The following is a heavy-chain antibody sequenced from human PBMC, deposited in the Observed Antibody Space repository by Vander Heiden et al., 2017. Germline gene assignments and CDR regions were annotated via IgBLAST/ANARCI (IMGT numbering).Heavy chain of an antibody. CDR2: ISSSSSYI. CDR3: AREIEKRWLQTGAFDI. CDR1: GSPFSSYS. Sequence: EVQLVESGGGLVTPGGPLILSCDAAGSPFSSYSMNGVCQAPGKGLEWVSSISSSSSYIYYADSVKGRFTISRDNAKNAMYLQMNSLRAEDAAVYYCAREIEKRWLQTGAFDIWGQGTMVTVSS. D-gene: IGHD5-12*01. J-gene: IGHJ3*02. V-gene: IGHV3-21*01.